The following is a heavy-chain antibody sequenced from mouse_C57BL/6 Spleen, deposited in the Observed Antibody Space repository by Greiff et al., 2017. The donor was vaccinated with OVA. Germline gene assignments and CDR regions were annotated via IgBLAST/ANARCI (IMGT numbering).Heavy chain of an antibody. J-gene: IGHJ2*01. CDR1: GYTFTSYG. Sequence: VQLQQSGAELARPGASVKLSCKASGYTFTSYGISWVKQRTGQGLEWIGEIYPRSGNTYYNEKFKGKATLTTDKSSSTAYMELRSLTSEDSAVYFCARRVLLYAYFDDWGQGTTLTVSS. D-gene: IGHD2-3*01. CDR3: ARRVLLYAYFDD. CDR2: IYPRSGNT. V-gene: IGHV1-81*01.